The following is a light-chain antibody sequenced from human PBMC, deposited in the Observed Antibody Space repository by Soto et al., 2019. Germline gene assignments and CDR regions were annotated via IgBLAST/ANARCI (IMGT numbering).Light chain of an antibody. CDR3: QHYNSYSEA. CDR2: KAS. V-gene: IGKV1-5*03. Sequence: DVQITQSQSPLSASVGDRVTITCRASQTISSWLAWYQQKPGKAPKLLIYKASTLKSGVPSRFSGSGSGTEFTLTISSLQPDDFATYYCQHYNSYSEAFGQGSKVDIK. J-gene: IGKJ1*01. CDR1: QTISSW.